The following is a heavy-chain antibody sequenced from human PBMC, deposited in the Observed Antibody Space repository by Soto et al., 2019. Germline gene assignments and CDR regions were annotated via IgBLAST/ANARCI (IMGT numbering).Heavy chain of an antibody. CDR2: IIPIFGTA. CDR3: AAGRADYVWGSYRYSATFDY. Sequence: GASVKVSCKASGGTFSSYAISWVRQAPGQGLEWMGGIIPIFGTANYAQKFQGRVTITADESTSTAYMELSSLRSEDTAVYYCAAGRADYVWGSYRYSATFDYWGQGTLVTVSS. V-gene: IGHV1-69*13. CDR1: GGTFSSYA. D-gene: IGHD3-16*02. J-gene: IGHJ4*02.